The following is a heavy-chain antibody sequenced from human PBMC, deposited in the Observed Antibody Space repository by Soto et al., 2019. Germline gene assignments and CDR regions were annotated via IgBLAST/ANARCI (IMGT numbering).Heavy chain of an antibody. J-gene: IGHJ3*02. Sequence: QVQLVQSGAEVKKPGSSVKVSCKASGGTFSSYAISWVRQAPGQGLEWMGGIIPIFGTANYAQKFQGRVTITADKSTSTAYMELSSLISDDTAVYYCASSRQSNYNAFDIWGQGTMVTVSS. CDR3: ASSRQSNYNAFDI. D-gene: IGHD1-7*01. CDR1: GGTFSSYA. V-gene: IGHV1-69*06. CDR2: IIPIFGTA.